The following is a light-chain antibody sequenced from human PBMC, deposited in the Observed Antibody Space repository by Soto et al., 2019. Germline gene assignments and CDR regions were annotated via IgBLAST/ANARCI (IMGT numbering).Light chain of an antibody. J-gene: IGLJ2*01. CDR1: ANDIGDYNY. CDR2: EVT. Sequence: QSALTQPASVSGSPGQSITISCTGTANDIGDYNYVSWYQHHPGKAPKLIIYEVTHRPSGVSNRFSGSKSDNTASLTISGLQAEDEADYYCTSYTRRRTFAVFGGGTKLTVL. V-gene: IGLV2-14*01. CDR3: TSYTRRRTFAV.